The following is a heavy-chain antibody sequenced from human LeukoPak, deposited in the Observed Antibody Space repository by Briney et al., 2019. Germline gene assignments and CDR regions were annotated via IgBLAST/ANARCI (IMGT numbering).Heavy chain of an antibody. D-gene: IGHD6-13*01. CDR2: IKSDGGST. Sequence: PGGSLRLSCAASGFTFSSYWMHWVRQAPGKGLVWVSRIKSDGGSTSYADSVKGRFTISRDDAKNTLYLQMNSLRAEDTAVYYCARVPYSSSWYDYWGQGTLVTVSS. J-gene: IGHJ4*02. CDR1: GFTFSSYW. V-gene: IGHV3-74*01. CDR3: ARVPYSSSWYDY.